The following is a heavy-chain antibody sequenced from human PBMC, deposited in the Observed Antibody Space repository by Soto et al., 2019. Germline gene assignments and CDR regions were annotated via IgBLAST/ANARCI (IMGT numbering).Heavy chain of an antibody. V-gene: IGHV1-18*01. CDR2: ISAYNGNT. D-gene: IGHD3-10*01. Sequence: QVQLVQSGAEMRRPGASVKVSCKASGYTFSNDGINWVRQAPGQGLEWMGWISAYNGNTEYAQNFQGRATMTTDTSTSTAYMELRSLRSDDTAVYSCARGGPTSADYYYGMDVWGLGTTVTVSS. CDR1: GYTFSNDG. CDR3: ARGGPTSADYYYGMDV. J-gene: IGHJ6*02.